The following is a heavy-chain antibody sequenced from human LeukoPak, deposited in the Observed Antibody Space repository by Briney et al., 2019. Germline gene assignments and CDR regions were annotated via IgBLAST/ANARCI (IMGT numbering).Heavy chain of an antibody. Sequence: ASVKVSCKASGYTFTSYGISWVRQAPGQGLEWMGWINPNSGGTNYAQKFQGRVTMTRDTSISTAYMELSRLRSDDTAVYYCARKSGWLDAFDIWGQGTMVTVSS. CDR2: INPNSGGT. V-gene: IGHV1-2*02. J-gene: IGHJ3*02. CDR1: GYTFTSYG. D-gene: IGHD6-19*01. CDR3: ARKSGWLDAFDI.